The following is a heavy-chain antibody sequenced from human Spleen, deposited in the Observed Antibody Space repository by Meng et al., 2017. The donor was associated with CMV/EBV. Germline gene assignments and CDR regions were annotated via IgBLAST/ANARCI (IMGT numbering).Heavy chain of an antibody. D-gene: IGHD3-10*01. V-gene: IGHV1-69*02. CDR2: IIPILAIP. CDR3: ARAGPYGSGSYYPYDP. J-gene: IGHJ5*02. CDR1: GGTFSSYT. Sequence: SVKVSCKASGGTFSSYTISWVRQAPGQGLEWMGRIIPILAIPNYAQRFQGRVTITADKSTNTVYMELTSLKSDDTAVYYCARAGPYGSGSYYPYDPWGQGTLVTVSS.